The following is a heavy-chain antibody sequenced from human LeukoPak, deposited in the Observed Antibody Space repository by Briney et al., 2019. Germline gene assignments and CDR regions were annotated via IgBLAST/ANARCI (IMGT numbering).Heavy chain of an antibody. CDR1: EFTFSNYW. CDR3: ARATVGATSDFDY. Sequence: PGGSLRLSCAASEFTFSNYWMHWVRQAPGKGLVWVSRINTDGSSTSYVDSVKGRFTISRGNAKNTLYLQMNSLRAEDTAVYYCARATVGATSDFDYWGQGTLVTVSS. CDR2: INTDGSST. V-gene: IGHV3-74*01. D-gene: IGHD1-26*01. J-gene: IGHJ4*02.